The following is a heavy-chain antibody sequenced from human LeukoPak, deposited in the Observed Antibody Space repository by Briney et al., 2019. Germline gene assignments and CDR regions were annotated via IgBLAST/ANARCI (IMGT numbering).Heavy chain of an antibody. D-gene: IGHD3-3*01. Sequence: PSETLSLTCTVSGGSISTYYWSWIRQPPGKGLEWIGYIYYSGSTNYNPSLKSRVTISVDTSKNQFSLKLSSVTAADTAVYYCARGYYDFWSGYYRGANYYYYGMDVWGQGTTVTVS. CDR2: IYYSGST. CDR3: ARGYYDFWSGYYRGANYYYYGMDV. CDR1: GGSISTYY. V-gene: IGHV4-59*01. J-gene: IGHJ6*02.